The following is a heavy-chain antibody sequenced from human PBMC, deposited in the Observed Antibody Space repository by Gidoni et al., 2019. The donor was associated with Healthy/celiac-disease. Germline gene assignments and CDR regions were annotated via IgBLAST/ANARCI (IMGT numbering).Heavy chain of an antibody. CDR2: IKQDGSEK. CDR1: GFTFSSYW. Sequence: EVQLVESGGGLVQPGGSLRLSCAASGFTFSSYWMSWVRQAPGKGLEWVANIKQDGSEKYYVDSVKGRFTISRDNAKNSLYLQMNSLRAEDTAVYYCARALGVPSHCFDYWGQGTLVTVSS. D-gene: IGHD3-10*01. J-gene: IGHJ4*02. CDR3: ARALGVPSHCFDY. V-gene: IGHV3-7*01.